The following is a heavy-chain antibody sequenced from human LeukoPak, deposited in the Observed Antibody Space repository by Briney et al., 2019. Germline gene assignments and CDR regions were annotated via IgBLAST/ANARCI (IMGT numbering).Heavy chain of an antibody. V-gene: IGHV5-51*01. J-gene: IGHJ4*02. Sequence: GESLKISCKGSGYRFTSYWIGWVRRMPGKGLEWKGIIYPGDSDTRYSPSFQGQITISADKSINTAYLQWSSLRASDTAMYYCATSESQTRFDYWGQGTPVTVSS. CDR1: GYRFTSYW. CDR3: ATSESQTRFDY. CDR2: IYPGDSDT. D-gene: IGHD1/OR15-1a*01.